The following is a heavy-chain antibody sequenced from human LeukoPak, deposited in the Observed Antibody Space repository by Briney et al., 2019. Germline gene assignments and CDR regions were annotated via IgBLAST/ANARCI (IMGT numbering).Heavy chain of an antibody. CDR3: ARRYCSGGSCYSGYY. Sequence: PSGTLSLTCAVSGGSLSSSIWWSWARQPPGKGQEWIGESYHRGSTNYTPSLKSRVTISVDKSNNQFSLTLSSVTAADTAVYYCARRYCSGGSCYSGYYWGQGTLVTVSS. CDR1: GGSLSSSIW. D-gene: IGHD2-15*01. J-gene: IGHJ4*02. V-gene: IGHV4-4*02. CDR2: SYHRGST.